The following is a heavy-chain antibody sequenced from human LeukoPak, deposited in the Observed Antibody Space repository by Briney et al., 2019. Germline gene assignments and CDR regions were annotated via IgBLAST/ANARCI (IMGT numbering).Heavy chain of an antibody. Sequence: GGSLRLSCAASGFRLSGYWMHWVRQAPGKGLVWVSRISPEGSGTTYADSVKGRFTISRDNSKNTLYLQMNSLRDEDAAVYHCTRVQAGRSDLMDVWGRGTTVTVSS. CDR1: GFRLSGYW. V-gene: IGHV3-74*01. CDR3: TRVQAGRSDLMDV. CDR2: ISPEGSGT. J-gene: IGHJ6*02.